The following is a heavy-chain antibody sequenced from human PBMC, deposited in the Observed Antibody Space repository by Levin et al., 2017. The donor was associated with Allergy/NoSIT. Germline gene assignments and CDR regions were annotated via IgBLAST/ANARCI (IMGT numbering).Heavy chain of an antibody. J-gene: IGHJ4*02. D-gene: IGHD2-2*02. Sequence: RRGESLKISCAASGFTFDDYGMSWIRQAPGKGLEWVSGINWKGVNIGYADSVKGRFTISRDNAKKSLYLQMNSLRAEDTALYYCARRSSRYCSTTSCYMVDYWGQGTLVTVSS. CDR2: INWKGVNI. CDR3: ARRSSRYCSTTSCYMVDY. CDR1: GFTFDDYG. V-gene: IGHV3-20*04.